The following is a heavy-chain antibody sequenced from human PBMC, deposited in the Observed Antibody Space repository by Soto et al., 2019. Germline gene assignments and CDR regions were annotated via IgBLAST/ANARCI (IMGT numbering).Heavy chain of an antibody. V-gene: IGHV3-66*01. D-gene: IGHD2-2*01. Sequence: GGSLRLSCAASGFTVSTKYMSWVRQAPGKGLEWVSVIYSGGSTFYADSVKGRFTISRDNSKNTLYLQMNSLRAEDTAVYYCARDRCSSTSCYGYYYYYMDVWGKGTTVTVSS. CDR2: IYSGGST. CDR3: ARDRCSSTSCYGYYYYYMDV. J-gene: IGHJ6*03. CDR1: GFTVSTKY.